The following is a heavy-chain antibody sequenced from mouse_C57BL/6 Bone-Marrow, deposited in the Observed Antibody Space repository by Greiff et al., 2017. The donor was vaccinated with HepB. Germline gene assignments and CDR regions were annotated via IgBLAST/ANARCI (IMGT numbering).Heavy chain of an antibody. CDR2: IYPGSGST. J-gene: IGHJ4*01. Sequence: QVQLKQPGAELVKPGASVKMSCKASGYTFTSYWITWVKQRPGQGLEWIGDIYPGSGSTNYNEKFKSKATLTVDTSSSTAYMQLSSLTSEDSAVYYCARDYYGSRQRYAMDYWGQGTSVTVSS. CDR1: GYTFTSYW. CDR3: ARDYYGSRQRYAMDY. V-gene: IGHV1-55*01. D-gene: IGHD1-1*01.